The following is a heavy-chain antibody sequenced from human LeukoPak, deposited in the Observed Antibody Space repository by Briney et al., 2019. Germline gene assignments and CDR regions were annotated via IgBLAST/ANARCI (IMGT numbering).Heavy chain of an antibody. CDR2: IIPIFGTA. J-gene: IGHJ4*02. D-gene: IGHD5-24*01. CDR3: AREEDGLYYFDY. Sequence: SVKVSCKASGGTFSSYAISWVRQAPGQGLEWMGGIIPIFGTANYAQKFQGRVTITADESTSTAYMELSSLRSEDTAVYYCAREEDGLYYFDYWGQGTLVTVSS. CDR1: GGTFSSYA. V-gene: IGHV1-69*13.